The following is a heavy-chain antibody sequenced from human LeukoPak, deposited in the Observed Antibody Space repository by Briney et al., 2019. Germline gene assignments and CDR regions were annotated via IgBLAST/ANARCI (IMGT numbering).Heavy chain of an antibody. Sequence: GESLKISCKGSGYTFTCYWIGWVRQMPGKGLEWMGIIYPGDSDTRYSPSFQGQVTISADKSINTAYLQWSTLKASDTAMYYCARGYYYDSSGYPDYWGQGTLVTVSS. CDR1: GYTFTCYW. D-gene: IGHD3-22*01. J-gene: IGHJ4*02. CDR3: ARGYYYDSSGYPDY. V-gene: IGHV5-51*01. CDR2: IYPGDSDT.